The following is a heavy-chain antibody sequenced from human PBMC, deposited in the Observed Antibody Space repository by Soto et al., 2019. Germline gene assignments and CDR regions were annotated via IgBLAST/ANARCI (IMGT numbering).Heavy chain of an antibody. J-gene: IGHJ4*02. Sequence: QITLKESGPPLVGPTQPLTLTCAFSGFSLSTSGVGVGWIRQPPGKALEWLAVIYWDDSKHYSPSLRSRLTITKDTSKNQVVLTMTNMDPMDTGTYYCAHKGPEDWPLDYWGQGTLVTVSS. D-gene: IGHD3-9*01. V-gene: IGHV2-5*02. CDR3: AHKGPEDWPLDY. CDR2: IYWDDSK. CDR1: GFSLSTSGVG.